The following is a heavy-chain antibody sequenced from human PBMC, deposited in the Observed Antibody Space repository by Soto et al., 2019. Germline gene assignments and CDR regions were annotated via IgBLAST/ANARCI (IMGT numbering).Heavy chain of an antibody. D-gene: IGHD6-19*01. CDR3: TRHEEGRRAVFYGMDV. CDR1: GFTFSVSD. J-gene: IGHJ6*02. V-gene: IGHV3-73*02. Sequence: ERQLVQSGGGVVQPGGSLKLSCAAFGFTFSVSDMHWVRQASGKGLEWVSRIRGKNNNYAPTYAASMTGRFIISRVDSDNTAIQQMSILKTEDTAIYYCTRHEEGRRAVFYGMDVWGQGTTVTVSS. CDR2: IRGKNNNYAP.